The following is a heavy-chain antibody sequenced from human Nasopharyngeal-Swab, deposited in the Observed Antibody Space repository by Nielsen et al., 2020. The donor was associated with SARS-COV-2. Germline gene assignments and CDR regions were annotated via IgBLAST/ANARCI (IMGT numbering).Heavy chain of an antibody. Sequence: SETLSLTCAVSGGSISSYYWSWIRQPPGKGLEWIGYIHYSGSTNYNPSLKSRVTRSVDTSKNQFSLKLSSVTAADTAVYYCARQRDSSGWYGGHFQHWGQGTLVIVSS. J-gene: IGHJ1*01. CDR3: ARQRDSSGWYGGHFQH. CDR2: IHYSGST. D-gene: IGHD6-19*01. CDR1: GGSISSYY. V-gene: IGHV4-59*08.